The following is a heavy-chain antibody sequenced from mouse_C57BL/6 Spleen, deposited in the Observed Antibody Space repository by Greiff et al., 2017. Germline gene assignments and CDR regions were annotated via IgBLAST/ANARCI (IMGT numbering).Heavy chain of an antibody. D-gene: IGHD1-1*01. CDR1: GFSLTSYG. V-gene: IGHV2-6*01. CDR2: IWGVGST. Sequence: VKLMESGPGLVAPSQSLSITCTVSGFSLTSYGVDWVRQSPGKGLEWLGVIWGVGSTNYNSAPKSRLSISKDNSKSQVFLKMNSLQTDDTAMYYCARLLPPFAYWGQGALVTVSA. J-gene: IGHJ3*01. CDR3: ARLLPPFAY.